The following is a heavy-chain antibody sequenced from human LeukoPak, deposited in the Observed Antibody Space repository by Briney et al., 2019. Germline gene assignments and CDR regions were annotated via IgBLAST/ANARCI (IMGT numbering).Heavy chain of an antibody. J-gene: IGHJ5*02. D-gene: IGHD6-13*01. CDR3: ARKIAAAGNYRWFDP. V-gene: IGHV3-9*01. Sequence: PPGGSLRLSCAASGVTFDDYAMHWVRQAPGKGLEWVSGSSWNSGSIGYADSVKGRFTISRDNAKNSLYLQMNSLRAEDTAVYYCARKIAAAGNYRWFDPWGQGTLVTVSS. CDR1: GVTFDDYA. CDR2: SSWNSGSI.